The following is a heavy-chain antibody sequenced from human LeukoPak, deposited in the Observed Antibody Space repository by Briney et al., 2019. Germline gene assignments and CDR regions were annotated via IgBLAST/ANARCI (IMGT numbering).Heavy chain of an antibody. CDR1: GGSISSYY. Sequence: SETLSLTCTVSGGSISSYYWSWIRQPAGKGLEWIGRIYTSGSTNYNPSLKSRVTMSVDTSKNQFSLKLSSVTAADTAVYYCARDHVPPPRANWGSKGAFDIWGQGTMVTVSS. CDR3: ARDHVPPPRANWGSKGAFDI. CDR2: IYTSGST. V-gene: IGHV4-4*07. J-gene: IGHJ3*02. D-gene: IGHD7-27*01.